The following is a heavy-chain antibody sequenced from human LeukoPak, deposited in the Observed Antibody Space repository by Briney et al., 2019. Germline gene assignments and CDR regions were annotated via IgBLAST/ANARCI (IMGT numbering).Heavy chain of an antibody. CDR1: GFTFSSSA. CDR3: AKQLGYCSDGSCYFPY. Sequence: GGSLRLSCAASGFTFSSSAMSWVRQAPGKRLEWVSATSNNGGYTYYADSVQGRFTISRDNSKSTLCLQMNSLRAEDTAVYYCAKQLGYCSDGSCYFPYWGQGTLVTVSS. V-gene: IGHV3-23*01. D-gene: IGHD2-15*01. J-gene: IGHJ4*02. CDR2: TSNNGGYT.